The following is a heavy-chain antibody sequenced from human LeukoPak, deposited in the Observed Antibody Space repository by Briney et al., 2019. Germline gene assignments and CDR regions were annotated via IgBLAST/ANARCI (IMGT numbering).Heavy chain of an antibody. J-gene: IGHJ6*02. CDR2: ISGSGGST. CDR3: AKGNIVAAAGPLYYYYGMDV. V-gene: IGHV3-23*01. CDR1: GFTFSSYA. D-gene: IGHD6-13*01. Sequence: GGSLRLSCAASGFTFSSYAMSWVRQAPGKGLEWVSAISGSGGSTYYADSVKGRFTISRDNSKNTLYLQMNSQRAEDTAVYYCAKGNIVAAAGPLYYYYGMDVWGQGTTVTVSS.